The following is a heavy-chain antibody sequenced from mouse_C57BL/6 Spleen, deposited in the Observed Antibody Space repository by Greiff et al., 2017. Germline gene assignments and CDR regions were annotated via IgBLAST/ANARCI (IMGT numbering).Heavy chain of an antibody. Sequence: QVQLQQPGAELVRPGTSVKLSCKASGYTFTSYWMHWVKQRPGQGLEWIGVIGPPDSYTNYNQKFKGKATLTVDTSSSTAYMQLSSLTSEDSAVYYCARSGYDWYFGVWGTGTTVTVSS. D-gene: IGHD1-2*01. CDR2: IGPPDSYT. CDR1: GYTFTSYW. J-gene: IGHJ1*03. V-gene: IGHV1-59*01. CDR3: ARSGYDWYFGV.